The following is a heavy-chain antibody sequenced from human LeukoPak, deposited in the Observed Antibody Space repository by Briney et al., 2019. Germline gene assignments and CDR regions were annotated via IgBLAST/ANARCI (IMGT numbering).Heavy chain of an antibody. D-gene: IGHD3-3*01. V-gene: IGHV4-59*01. Sequence: SSETLSLTCTVSGDSITSYYWNWIRQPPGKGLEWIGHIYHSGSTNYNPSLKRRVPTSVDTSKNQISLNLSSVTAADTAVYYCARPASAYYVNEGFDIWGPGTMVTVSS. CDR2: IYHSGST. J-gene: IGHJ3*02. CDR1: GDSITSYY. CDR3: ARPASAYYVNEGFDI.